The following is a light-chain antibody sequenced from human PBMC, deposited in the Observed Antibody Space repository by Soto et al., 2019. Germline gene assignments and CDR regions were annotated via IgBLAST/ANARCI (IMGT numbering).Light chain of an antibody. CDR2: VAS. J-gene: IGKJ4*01. V-gene: IGKV3D-15*01. Sequence: EIVLTQSPATLSVSPGERATLTCRASQTVGTSLAWYQQKPGQAPRLLIYVASTRATAVPSRFSGSGSGTEFALTISSLQSEDFAVYYCQQHSAWPLTFGGVTKVEIK. CDR3: QQHSAWPLT. CDR1: QTVGTS.